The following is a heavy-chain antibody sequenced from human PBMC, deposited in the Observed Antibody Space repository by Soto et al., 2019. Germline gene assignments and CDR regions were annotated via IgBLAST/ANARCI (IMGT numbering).Heavy chain of an antibody. Sequence: SLRLSCVGSGFTFSTYSINWVRQAPGKGLEWVSSISSRSDIYYADSVKGRFTISRDNAKNSVSLQMNSLRAEDTAVYYCAKHDFWTLYNTGLDSWGQGTLVTVSS. V-gene: IGHV3-21*01. CDR2: ISSRSDI. D-gene: IGHD3-3*01. J-gene: IGHJ4*02. CDR3: AKHDFWTLYNTGLDS. CDR1: GFTFSTYS.